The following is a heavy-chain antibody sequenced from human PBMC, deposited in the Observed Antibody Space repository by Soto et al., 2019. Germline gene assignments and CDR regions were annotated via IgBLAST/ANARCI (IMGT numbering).Heavy chain of an antibody. CDR1: GFTFSSYG. V-gene: IGHV3-30*18. D-gene: IGHD1-26*01. Sequence: GGSLRLSCAASGFTFSSYGMHWVRQAPGKGLEWVAVISYDGSNKYYADSVKGRFTISRDNSKNTLYLQMNSLRAEDTAVYYCAKGAAAELPDDAFDIWRQGTMVTVSS. J-gene: IGHJ3*02. CDR3: AKGAAAELPDDAFDI. CDR2: ISYDGSNK.